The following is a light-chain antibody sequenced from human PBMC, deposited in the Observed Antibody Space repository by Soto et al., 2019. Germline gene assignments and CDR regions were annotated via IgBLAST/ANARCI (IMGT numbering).Light chain of an antibody. Sequence: EIVMTQSPATPSVSPGERATLSCRASQSVSTNLAWYQQKPGQAPRLLIYGASTRATGIPARFSGSGSGTEFTLTISSLQSEDFAVYYCQQYSNWPRTFGQGTTVEIK. V-gene: IGKV3-15*01. J-gene: IGKJ1*01. CDR1: QSVSTN. CDR3: QQYSNWPRT. CDR2: GAS.